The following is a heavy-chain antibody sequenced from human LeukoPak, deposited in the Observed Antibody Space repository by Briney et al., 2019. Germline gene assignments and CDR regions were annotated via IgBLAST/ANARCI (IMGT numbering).Heavy chain of an antibody. D-gene: IGHD3-22*01. J-gene: IGHJ4*02. CDR3: ARDQYYYDSSGYPY. Sequence: SGGSLRLSCAASGFTFSSYSMNWVRQAPGKGLEWVSSISSSSSYIYYADSVKGRFTISRDNAKNSLYLQMNSLRAEDTAVYYCARDQYYYDSSGYPYWGQGTLVTVSS. V-gene: IGHV3-21*01. CDR2: ISSSSSYI. CDR1: GFTFSSYS.